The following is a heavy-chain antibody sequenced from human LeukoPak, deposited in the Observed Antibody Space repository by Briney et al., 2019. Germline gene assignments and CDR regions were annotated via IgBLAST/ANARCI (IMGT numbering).Heavy chain of an antibody. CDR2: ISGSGGNT. D-gene: IGHD3-22*01. V-gene: IGHV3-23*01. CDR3: AKVYYDSSGSDY. J-gene: IGHJ4*02. CDR1: GFTFSSYA. Sequence: PGGSLRLSCAASGFTFSSYAMSWVRQAPGKGLEWVSAISGSGGNTYYADSVKGRFTISRDNSKNTLYLQMNSLRAEDTAVYYCAKVYYDSSGSDYWGQGTLVTVSS.